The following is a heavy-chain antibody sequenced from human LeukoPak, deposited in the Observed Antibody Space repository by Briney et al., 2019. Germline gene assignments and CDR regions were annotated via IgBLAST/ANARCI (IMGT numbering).Heavy chain of an antibody. CDR2: ISISSSTR. CDR3: ARDHSESSYYYYGMDV. J-gene: IGHJ6*02. D-gene: IGHD3-10*01. CDR1: GFTLSSYG. V-gene: IGHV3-48*02. Sequence: GALRLSCAASGFTLSSYGMNWVRRAPGKGLEWISYISISSSTRYYTDSVKGRFTISRDSAKNSLYLQMNSLRDEDTAVYYCARDHSESSYYYYGMDVWGQGTTVTVSS.